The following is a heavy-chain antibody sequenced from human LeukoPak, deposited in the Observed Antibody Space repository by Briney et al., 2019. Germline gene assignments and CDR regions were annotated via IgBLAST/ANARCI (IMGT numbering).Heavy chain of an antibody. D-gene: IGHD1-1*01. Sequence: AGGSLRLSCAASGFTFSSYSMNWVRQAPGKGLEWVSAISGSGGSTYYADSVKGRFTISRDNSKNTLYLQMNSLRAEDTAVYYCAKGLNWNDVSNFDYWGQGTLVTVSS. CDR1: GFTFSSYS. V-gene: IGHV3-23*01. CDR2: ISGSGGST. J-gene: IGHJ4*02. CDR3: AKGLNWNDVSNFDY.